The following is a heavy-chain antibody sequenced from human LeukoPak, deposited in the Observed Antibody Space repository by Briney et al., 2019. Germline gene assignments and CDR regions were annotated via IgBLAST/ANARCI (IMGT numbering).Heavy chain of an antibody. CDR2: IYSAGSS. D-gene: IGHD3-22*01. J-gene: IGHJ4*02. CDR3: ARDRSYHDSSGYSWKLES. Sequence: GGSLGLSCAASGFTVSSNYTSWVRQAPGKGLEWVSVIYSAGSSLYAESVRGRFTISRDYSTNTLSLQMNSLRAEDTAVYYCARDRSYHDSSGYSWKLESWGQGILVTVSS. CDR1: GFTVSSNY. V-gene: IGHV3-53*01.